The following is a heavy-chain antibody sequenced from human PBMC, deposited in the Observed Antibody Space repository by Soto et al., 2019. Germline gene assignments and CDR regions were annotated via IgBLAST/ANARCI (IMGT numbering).Heavy chain of an antibody. D-gene: IGHD1-7*01. Sequence: QVQLVQSGAEVKKPGSSVKVSCKASGGTFSSYAISWVRQAPGQGLEWMGGIIPIFGTANYAQKFQGRVTITADESTSTAYMELSSLRSEDTGVYYCARSPPKGRNWNYAVLDYWGQGTLVTVAS. V-gene: IGHV1-69*01. CDR2: IIPIFGTA. CDR1: GGTFSSYA. J-gene: IGHJ4*02. CDR3: ARSPPKGRNWNYAVLDY.